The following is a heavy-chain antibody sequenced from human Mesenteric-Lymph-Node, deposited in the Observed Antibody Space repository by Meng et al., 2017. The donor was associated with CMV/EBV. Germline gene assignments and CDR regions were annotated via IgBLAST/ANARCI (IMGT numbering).Heavy chain of an antibody. V-gene: IGHV4-38-2*02. CDR1: GYSISSGYY. J-gene: IGHJ4*02. D-gene: IGHD3-9*01. CDR2: IYYSGST. CDR3: ARGPSKLRYFDWLLWG. Sequence: GSLRLSCTVSGYSISSGYYWGWIRQPPGKGLEWIGSIYYSGSTYYNPSLKSRVTISVDTSKNQFSLKLSSVTAADTAVYYCARGPSKLRYFDWLLWGWGQGTLVTVSS.